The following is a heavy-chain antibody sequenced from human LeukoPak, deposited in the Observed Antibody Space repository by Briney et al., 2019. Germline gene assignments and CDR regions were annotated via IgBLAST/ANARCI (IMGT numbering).Heavy chain of an antibody. CDR1: GFTFSSYG. CDR2: ISYDGSNK. D-gene: IGHD3-9*01. Sequence: PGGSLRLSCAASGFTFSSYGMRWVRQAPGKGLEWVAVISYDGSNKYYADSVKGRFTISRDNSKNTLYLQMNSLRAEDTAVYYCAKDVNFDWLLPDYWGQGTLVTVSS. V-gene: IGHV3-30*18. J-gene: IGHJ4*02. CDR3: AKDVNFDWLLPDY.